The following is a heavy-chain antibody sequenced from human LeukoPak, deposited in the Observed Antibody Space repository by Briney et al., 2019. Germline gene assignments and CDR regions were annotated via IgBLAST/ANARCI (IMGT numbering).Heavy chain of an antibody. CDR3: ARGGYYDSSGPFDY. V-gene: IGHV4-34*01. J-gene: IGHJ4*02. CDR2: INHSGST. Sequence: SETLSLTCAVYGGSFSGYYWSWIRQPPGKGLEWIGEINHSGSTNYNPSLKSQVTISVDTSKNQFSQKLSSVTAADTAVYYCARGGYYDSSGPFDYWGQGTLVTVSS. D-gene: IGHD3-22*01. CDR1: GGSFSGYY.